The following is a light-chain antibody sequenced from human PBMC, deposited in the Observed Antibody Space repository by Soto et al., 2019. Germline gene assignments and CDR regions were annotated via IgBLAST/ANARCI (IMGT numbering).Light chain of an antibody. CDR2: DVS. CDR3: SSYGSTTRV. J-gene: IGLJ3*02. CDR1: SSDVGGYNY. Sequence: QAVVTQPASVSGSPGQSITISCTGTSSDVGGYNYVSWYQHHTGKAPKLMIYDVSNRPSGVSNRFSGSKSGNTASLTIFGLQAEDEADYYCSSYGSTTRVFGGGTQLTVL. V-gene: IGLV2-14*03.